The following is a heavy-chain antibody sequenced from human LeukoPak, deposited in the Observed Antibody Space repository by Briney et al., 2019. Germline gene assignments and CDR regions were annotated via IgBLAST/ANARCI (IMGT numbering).Heavy chain of an antibody. J-gene: IGHJ4*02. V-gene: IGHV3-33*06. CDR3: AKEYCSGGSCYSDPIDY. CDR2: IWYDGSNK. D-gene: IGHD2-15*01. Sequence: GGSLRLSCAASGFTFSSYGMHWVRQAPGKGLEWVAVIWYDGSNKHYADSVKGRFTISRDNSKNTLYLQINSLRAEDTAVYYCAKEYCSGGSCYSDPIDYWGQGTLVTVSS. CDR1: GFTFSSYG.